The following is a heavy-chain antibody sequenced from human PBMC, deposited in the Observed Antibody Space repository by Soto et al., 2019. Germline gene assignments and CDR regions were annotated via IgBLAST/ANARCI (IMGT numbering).Heavy chain of an antibody. CDR2: ISWDGVNI. J-gene: IGHJ4*02. CDR1: GFTFDDHT. CDR3: ARDIRGYRYDYFDY. Sequence: EVQLVESGGVVVQPGGSLRLSCAGYGFTFDDHTMHWVRQAPGKGLEWVSLISWDGVNIYYADSVKGRFTISRDNSKNSLYLRMNSLRTEDTALYYCARDIRGYRYDYFDYWGQGTLVTVSS. V-gene: IGHV3-43*01. D-gene: IGHD5-18*01.